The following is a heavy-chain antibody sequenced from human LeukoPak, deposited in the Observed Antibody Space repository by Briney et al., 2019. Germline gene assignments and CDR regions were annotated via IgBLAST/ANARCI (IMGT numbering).Heavy chain of an antibody. CDR1: GFTFSAYW. CDR3: ARGVRPYYYYGMDV. Sequence: GGSLRLSCAASGFTFSAYWMSWVRQAPGKGLEWVANIKQDGSEQYYVDSVKGRFTISRDNAKNSVYLQMNSLRAEDTAVYYCARGVRPYYYYGMDVWGQGTTVTVSS. J-gene: IGHJ6*02. V-gene: IGHV3-7*01. CDR2: IKQDGSEQ.